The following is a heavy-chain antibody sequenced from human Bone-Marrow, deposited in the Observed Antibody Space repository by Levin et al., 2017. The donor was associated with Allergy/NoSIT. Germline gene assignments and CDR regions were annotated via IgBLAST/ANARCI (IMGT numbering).Heavy chain of an antibody. V-gene: IGHV3-23*01. CDR3: AKDRGAARPGDY. CDR2: ISGSGGST. Sequence: SCAASGFTFSSYAMSWVRQAPGKGLEWVSAISGSGGSTYYADSVKGRFTISRDNSKNTLYLQMNSLRAEDTAVYYCAKDRGAARPGDYWGQGTLVTVSS. D-gene: IGHD6-6*01. CDR1: GFTFSSYA. J-gene: IGHJ4*02.